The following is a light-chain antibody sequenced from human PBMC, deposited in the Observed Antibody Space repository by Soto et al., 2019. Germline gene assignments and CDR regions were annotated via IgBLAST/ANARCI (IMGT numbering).Light chain of an antibody. CDR3: FSYIPSPTTHWV. V-gene: IGLV2-14*01. CDR1: NTDVGGYYR. J-gene: IGLJ3*02. Sequence: QSALTQPASVSGSPGQSITISCIGTNTDVGGYYRVSWYQHHPGKAPKMLIFEVYNRPSGISDRFSGSKSGDTASLNIAGLQAEDEDDYYCFSYIPSPTTHWVFGGGTKLTVL. CDR2: EVY.